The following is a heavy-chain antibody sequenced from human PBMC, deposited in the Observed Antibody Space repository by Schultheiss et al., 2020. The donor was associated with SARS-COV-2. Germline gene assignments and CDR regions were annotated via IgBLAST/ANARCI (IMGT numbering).Heavy chain of an antibody. CDR1: GFTFRNYA. Sequence: GESLKISCAVSGFTFRNYAMNWVRQALGKGPEWVSSISSSSSYIYYADSVKGRFTISRDNAKNSLYLQMNSLRAEDTAVYYCAREDDILTGYRYYYGMDVWGQGTTVTVSS. D-gene: IGHD3-9*01. V-gene: IGHV3-21*01. J-gene: IGHJ6*02. CDR3: AREDDILTGYRYYYGMDV. CDR2: ISSSSSYI.